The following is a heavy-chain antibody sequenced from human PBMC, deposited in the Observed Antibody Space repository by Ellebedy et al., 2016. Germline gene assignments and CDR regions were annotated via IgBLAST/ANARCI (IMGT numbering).Heavy chain of an antibody. J-gene: IGHJ4*02. CDR1: GYTFIDYG. D-gene: IGHD1-1*01. CDR3: ARAGAVFTTHFNL. V-gene: IGHV1-18*01. CDR2: ISGDNRNT. Sequence: ASVKVSCKASGYTFIDYGVSWVRQAPGQGLEWLGWISGDNRNTNYAQKLQGRVTLTTDTSTSTAYLKLRSLRSDDTAMYYCARAGAVFTTHFNLWGQGTLVTVSS.